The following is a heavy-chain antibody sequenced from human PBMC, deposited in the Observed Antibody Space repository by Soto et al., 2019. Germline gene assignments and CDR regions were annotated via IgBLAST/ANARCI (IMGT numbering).Heavy chain of an antibody. J-gene: IGHJ4*02. Sequence: VQLVESGGGLVQPGGSLRLSCAASGLTFSSYWMHWVRQGPGKGLVWVSRISSDGRSTDYADSVKGRFTISRDNAKSTLYLQMNSLRAEDTAVYYCARVRDCNAGGCYSNFDYWGQGSLVTVSS. CDR2: ISSDGRST. CDR3: ARVRDCNAGGCYSNFDY. CDR1: GLTFSSYW. D-gene: IGHD2-15*01. V-gene: IGHV3-74*01.